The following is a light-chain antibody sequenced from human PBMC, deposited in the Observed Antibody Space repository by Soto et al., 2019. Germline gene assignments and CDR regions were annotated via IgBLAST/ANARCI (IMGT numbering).Light chain of an antibody. CDR1: TGAVTSDHY. CDR2: RTS. Sequence: QTVVTQEPSLTVSPGGTVTLTCASSTGAVTSDHYPNWFQQKAGQAPRALISRTSNKHSWTPARFSGSLLGGKAALTLSGVQPEDEAEYYCLLYYGGAYLGVFGGGTKLTVL. J-gene: IGLJ2*01. CDR3: LLYYGGAYLGV. V-gene: IGLV7-43*01.